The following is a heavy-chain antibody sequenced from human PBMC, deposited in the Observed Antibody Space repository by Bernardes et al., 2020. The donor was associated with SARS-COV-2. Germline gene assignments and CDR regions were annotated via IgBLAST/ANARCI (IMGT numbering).Heavy chain of an antibody. CDR3: ARDTTVTTSPGDYYYYGMDV. J-gene: IGHJ6*02. D-gene: IGHD4-4*01. Sequence: GGSLRLSCAASGFTFSSYWMSWVRQAPGKGLEWVANIKQDGSEKYYVDSVKGRFTISRDNAKNSLYLQMNSLRAEDTAVYYCARDTTVTTSPGDYYYYGMDVWGQGTTVTVSS. CDR1: GFTFSSYW. CDR2: IKQDGSEK. V-gene: IGHV3-7*05.